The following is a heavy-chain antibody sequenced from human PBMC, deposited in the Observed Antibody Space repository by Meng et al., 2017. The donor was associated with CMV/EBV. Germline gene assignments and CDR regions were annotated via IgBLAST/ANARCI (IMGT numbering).Heavy chain of an antibody. Sequence: QWQLLQCGAGPLKPSETLSLTCAVYGGSFSGYYWGWIRQPPGKGLEWIGEINHSGSTNYNPSLKNRVTISVDTSKNQFSLKLSSVTAADTAVYYCARSGAPPKYYFDYWGQGTLVTVSS. J-gene: IGHJ4*02. CDR2: INHSGST. CDR1: GGSFSGYY. V-gene: IGHV4-34*01. D-gene: IGHD3-10*01. CDR3: ARSGAPPKYYFDY.